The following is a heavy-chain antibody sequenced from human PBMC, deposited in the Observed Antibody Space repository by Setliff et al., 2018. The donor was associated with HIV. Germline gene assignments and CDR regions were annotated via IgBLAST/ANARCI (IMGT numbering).Heavy chain of an antibody. CDR1: GNSTSTYF. CDR3: ASHQHNFTGYYYYYYYMAV. Sequence: PSETLSLTCTVSGNSTSTYFWSWIRQPAGKGLEWIGRIYPSGATNYNPSLKSRVTMSVDMSRNQFSLKLSSVTAADTAVYYCASHQHNFTGYYYYYYYMAVWGRGTMVTVS. J-gene: IGHJ6*03. D-gene: IGHD3-9*01. CDR2: IYPSGAT. V-gene: IGHV4-4*07.